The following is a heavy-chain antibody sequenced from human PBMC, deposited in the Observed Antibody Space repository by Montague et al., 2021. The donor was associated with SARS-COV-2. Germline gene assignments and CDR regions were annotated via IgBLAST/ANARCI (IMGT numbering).Heavy chain of an antibody. J-gene: IGHJ5*02. CDR2: IFHSGIT. Sequence: SETLSLTCSVSGGSISSYYWSWIRQSPGKGLEWIGYIFHSGITDXXPSLKSRVTISVDMSKNQFSLQLNSVTAADSAVYYCARTEYNWNDWFDPWGQGTLVTVPS. CDR1: GGSISSYY. D-gene: IGHD1-20*01. CDR3: ARTEYNWNDWFDP. V-gene: IGHV4-59*13.